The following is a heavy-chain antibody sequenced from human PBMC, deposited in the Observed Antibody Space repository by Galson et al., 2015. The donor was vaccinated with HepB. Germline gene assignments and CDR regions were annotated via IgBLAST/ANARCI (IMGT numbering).Heavy chain of an antibody. CDR2: INPSGGST. J-gene: IGHJ3*02. D-gene: IGHD3-3*01. V-gene: IGHV1-46*01. Sequence: SVKVSCKASGYTFTSYYMHWVRQAPGQGLEWMGIINPSGGSTSYAQKSQGRVTMTRDTSTSTVYMELSSLRSEDTAVYYCARDRTPRHDFWSGLDAFDIWGQGTMVTVSS. CDR3: ARDRTPRHDFWSGLDAFDI. CDR1: GYTFTSYY.